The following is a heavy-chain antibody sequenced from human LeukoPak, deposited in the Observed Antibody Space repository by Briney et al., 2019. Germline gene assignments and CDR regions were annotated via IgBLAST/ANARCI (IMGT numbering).Heavy chain of an antibody. CDR2: ISAYNGNT. CDR3: ARDPSIVGAPLTRDY. V-gene: IGHV1-18*01. CDR1: GYTFTSYG. Sequence: GASVKVSCKASGYTFTSYGISWVRQAPGQGLEWMGWISAYNGNTNYAQKLQGRVTMTTDTSTSTAHMELRSLRSDDTAVYYCARDPSIVGAPLTRDYWGQGTLVTVSS. D-gene: IGHD1-26*01. J-gene: IGHJ4*02.